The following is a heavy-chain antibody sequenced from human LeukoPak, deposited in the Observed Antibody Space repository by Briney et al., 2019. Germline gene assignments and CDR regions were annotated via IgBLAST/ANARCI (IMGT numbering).Heavy chain of an antibody. J-gene: IGHJ4*02. CDR1: GFTFSSYA. CDR3: ARGGPGGWYEVDY. V-gene: IGHV3-30-3*01. Sequence: GRSLRLSCAASGFTFSSYAMHWVRQAPGKGLEWVAVISYDGSNKYYADSVKGRFTISRDNSRNTLYLQMNSLRAEDTAVYYCARGGPGGWYEVDYWGQGTLVTVSS. D-gene: IGHD6-19*01. CDR2: ISYDGSNK.